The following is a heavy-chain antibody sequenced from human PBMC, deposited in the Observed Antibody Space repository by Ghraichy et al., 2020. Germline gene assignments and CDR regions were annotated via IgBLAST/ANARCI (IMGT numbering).Heavy chain of an antibody. D-gene: IGHD6-19*01. CDR2: ISYDGSNK. V-gene: IGHV3-30*18. J-gene: IGHJ4*02. CDR1: GFTFSSYG. Sequence: GGSLRLSCAASGFTFSSYGMHWVRQAPGKGLEWVAVISYDGSNKYYADSVKGRFTISRDNSKNTLYLQMNSLRAEDTAVYYCANGINSSGWYLDYWGQGTLVTVSS. CDR3: ANGINSSGWYLDY.